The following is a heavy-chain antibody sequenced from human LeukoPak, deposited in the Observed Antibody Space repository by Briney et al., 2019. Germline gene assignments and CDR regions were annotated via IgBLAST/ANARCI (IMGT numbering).Heavy chain of an antibody. Sequence: SETLSLTCTVSGGSISSYYWTSIRQPPGKGREWIGYIYYNGNTNYNPSLKSRVTISVDTSKNQFSLRLSSVTSADTAMYYCARASGFSLYSFDSWGQGTLVTVSS. J-gene: IGHJ4*02. CDR3: ARASGFSLYSFDS. CDR1: GGSISSYY. D-gene: IGHD3-10*01. CDR2: IYYNGNT. V-gene: IGHV4-59*01.